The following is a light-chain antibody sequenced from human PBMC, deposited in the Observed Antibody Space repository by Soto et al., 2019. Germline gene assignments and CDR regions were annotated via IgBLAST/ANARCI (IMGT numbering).Light chain of an antibody. CDR2: QVS. CDR1: QSLLYSDGKTY. CDR3: MQPIHWPFT. V-gene: IGKV2-30*01. J-gene: IGKJ3*01. Sequence: DVVLTQSPVSLPVTLGQPASISCRSSQSLLYSDGKTYLNWFHQRPGQSPSRLISQVSIRDSGVPVRFSGSGSGTDFTLHISRVEAEDMGVYYCMQPIHWPFTFGPGTKVDIK.